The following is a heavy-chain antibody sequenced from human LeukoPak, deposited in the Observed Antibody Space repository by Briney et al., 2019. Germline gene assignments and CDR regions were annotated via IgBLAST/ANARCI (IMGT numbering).Heavy chain of an antibody. CDR2: INHSGST. V-gene: IGHV4-34*01. CDR1: GGSFSGYY. J-gene: IGHJ4*02. Sequence: SETLSLTCAVYGGSFSGYYWSWIRQPPGKGLEWIGEINHSGSTNYNPSLKSRVTISVGTSKNQFSLKLSSVAAADTAVYYCARGNVDTAMVWYFDYWGQGTLVTVSS. CDR3: ARGNVDTAMVWYFDY. D-gene: IGHD5-18*01.